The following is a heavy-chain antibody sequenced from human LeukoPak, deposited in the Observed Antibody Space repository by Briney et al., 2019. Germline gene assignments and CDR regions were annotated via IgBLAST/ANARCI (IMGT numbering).Heavy chain of an antibody. CDR2: INPNTGGA. D-gene: IGHD1-26*01. Sequence: ASVKASCKASGYTFTGYYMHWVRQAPGQGLEWMGRINPNTGGAEYAPKFQGWVTMTRDTSISTAYVEVSRLISDDTAVYYCARDLTSTSNWEFDYWGQGTLVIVSS. V-gene: IGHV1-2*04. CDR3: ARDLTSTSNWEFDY. CDR1: GYTFTGYY. J-gene: IGHJ4*02.